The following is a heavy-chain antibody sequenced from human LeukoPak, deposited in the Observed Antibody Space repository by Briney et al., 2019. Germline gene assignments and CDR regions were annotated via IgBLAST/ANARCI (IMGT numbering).Heavy chain of an antibody. D-gene: IGHD6-19*01. J-gene: IGHJ5*02. CDR3: AREETLSGWYRSSSRPIGNWFDP. CDR1: GYTFTSYG. Sequence: ASVKVSCKASGYTFTSYGISWVRQAPGQGFEWMGWISAYNGNTNYAQKLQGRVTMTTDTSTSTAYMELRSLRSDDTAVYYCAREETLSGWYRSSSRPIGNWFDPWGQGTLVTVSS. V-gene: IGHV1-18*01. CDR2: ISAYNGNT.